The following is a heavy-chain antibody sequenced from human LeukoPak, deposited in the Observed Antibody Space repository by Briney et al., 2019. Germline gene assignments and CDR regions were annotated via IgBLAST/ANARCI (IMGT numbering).Heavy chain of an antibody. D-gene: IGHD1-1*01. J-gene: IGHJ6*02. CDR2: IVVDSGNT. CDR1: GFSFRSSG. CDR3: AADALTRYNSYYYAMDV. Sequence: SVKVSCKASGFSFRSSGVQWVRQARGQRLEWIGWIVVDSGNTNYAQKFRERVTFTRDMSTSTAYMELSGLRSDDTAVYYCAADALTRYNSYYYAMDVWGQGTTVTVSS. V-gene: IGHV1-58*01.